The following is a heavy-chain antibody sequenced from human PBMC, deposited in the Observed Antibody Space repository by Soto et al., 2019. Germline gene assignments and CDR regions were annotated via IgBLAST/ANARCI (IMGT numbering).Heavy chain of an antibody. CDR2: FYYSGST. CDR1: GGSISSGGYY. V-gene: IGHV4-31*03. CDR3: ARVWGMTPDY. D-gene: IGHD7-27*01. Sequence: QVQLQESGPGLAKPSQTLSLTCTVSGGSISSGGYYWSWIRQHPGKGLEWIGHFYYSGSTYYNPSLKSRVTMSVDTSKNQFSLKLSSVTAADTAMYYCARVWGMTPDYWGQGTLVTVSS. J-gene: IGHJ4*02.